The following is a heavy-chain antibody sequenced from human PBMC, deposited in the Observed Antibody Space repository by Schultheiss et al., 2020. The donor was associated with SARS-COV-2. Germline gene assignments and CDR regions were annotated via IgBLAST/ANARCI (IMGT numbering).Heavy chain of an antibody. CDR3: ARAYSSGWYLVG. CDR1: GFTVSSNY. D-gene: IGHD6-19*01. CDR2: IYYSGST. V-gene: IGHV4-59*08. Sequence: GSLRLSCAASGFTVSSNYMSWIRQPPGKGLEWIGYIYYSGSTNYNPSLKSRVTISVDTSKNQFSLKLSSVTAADTAVYYCARAYSSGWYLVGWGQGTLVTVSS. J-gene: IGHJ4*02.